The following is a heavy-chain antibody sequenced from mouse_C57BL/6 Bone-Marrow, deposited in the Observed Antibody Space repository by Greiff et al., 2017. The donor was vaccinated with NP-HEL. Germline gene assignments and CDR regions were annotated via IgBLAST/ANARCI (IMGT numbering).Heavy chain of an antibody. CDR2: IRNKANGYTT. Sequence: EVQGVESGGGLVQPGGSLSLSCAASGFTFTDYYMSWVRQPPGKALEWLGFIRNKANGYTTEYSASVKGRFTISRDNSQSILYLQMNALRAEDSATYYCARYYDYDGERYAMDYWGQGTSVTVSS. J-gene: IGHJ4*01. D-gene: IGHD2-4*01. V-gene: IGHV7-3*01. CDR3: ARYYDYDGERYAMDY. CDR1: GFTFTDYY.